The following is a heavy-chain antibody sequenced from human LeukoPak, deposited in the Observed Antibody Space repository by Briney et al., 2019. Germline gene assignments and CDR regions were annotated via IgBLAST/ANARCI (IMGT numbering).Heavy chain of an antibody. V-gene: IGHV3-48*02. CDR3: ARVICSGGSSYHFDY. CDR2: ISCGSTTI. CDR1: GFTFSSYS. D-gene: IGHD2-15*01. Sequence: GGALRLSCAASGFTFSSYSMNWVRQAPGKGLEWVSYISCGSTTILCADSVKGRFTISRDNAKNSLYLQMNSLRDEDTAVYYCARVICSGGSSYHFDYWGQGALVTVSS. J-gene: IGHJ4*02.